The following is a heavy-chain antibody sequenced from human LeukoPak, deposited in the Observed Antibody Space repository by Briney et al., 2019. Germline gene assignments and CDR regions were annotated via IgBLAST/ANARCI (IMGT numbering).Heavy chain of an antibody. CDR1: GGSISGYY. V-gene: IGHV4-4*09. CDR3: ARSTFLEGYFDY. CDR2: IYTSGST. J-gene: IGHJ4*02. D-gene: IGHD3-3*02. Sequence: PSETLSLTCTVSGGSISGYYWSWIRQPPGKGLEWIGYIYTSGSTNYNPSLKSRVTISVDTSKNQFSLKLSSVTAADTAVFYCARSTFLEGYFDYWGQGTLVTVSS.